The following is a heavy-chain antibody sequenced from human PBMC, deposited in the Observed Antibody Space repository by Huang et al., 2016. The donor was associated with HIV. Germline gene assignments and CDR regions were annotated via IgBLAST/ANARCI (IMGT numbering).Heavy chain of an antibody. D-gene: IGHD3-3*01. J-gene: IGHJ4*02. CDR2: VDYSGTT. V-gene: IGHV4-59*11. CDR1: GGSISTHY. Sequence: QVQLQESGPGLVKPSETLSLTCTVSGGSISTHYGRWIRQPPGKGLEWIGSVDYSGTTNYSPSLKSRVTILLDTSKNQFSLRVNAVTAADTAMYYCARDHHDFWRGYRRMYFFDHWGQGTLVTVSS. CDR3: ARDHHDFWRGYRRMYFFDH.